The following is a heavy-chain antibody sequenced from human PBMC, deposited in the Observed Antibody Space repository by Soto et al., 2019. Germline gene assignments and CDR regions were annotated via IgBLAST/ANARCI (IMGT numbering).Heavy chain of an antibody. Sequence: QLQLQESGPGLVKPSETLSLPCTVSGGSFSSSSYYWGWIRQPPGTGLEWIGSTYYSGGTYYNPSLKSRVTISVDTSKNQFSLKLSSVTAADTAVYYCARTVDDYGDSHGMDVWGQGTTVTVSS. D-gene: IGHD4-17*01. J-gene: IGHJ6*02. CDR3: ARTVDDYGDSHGMDV. V-gene: IGHV4-39*01. CDR1: GGSFSSSSYY. CDR2: TYYSGGT.